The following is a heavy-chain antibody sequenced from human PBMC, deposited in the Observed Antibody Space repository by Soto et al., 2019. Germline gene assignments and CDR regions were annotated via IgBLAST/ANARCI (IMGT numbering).Heavy chain of an antibody. D-gene: IGHD6-19*01. CDR2: IYWDDDK. J-gene: IGHJ5*02. CDR3: AHNLRAVANNWFDP. V-gene: IGHV2-5*02. Sequence: SGPTLVNPTQTLTLTCTFSGFSLSTSGVGVGWIRQPPGKALEWLALIYWDDDKRYSPSLKSRLTITKDASKNQVVLTMTNMDPVDTATYYCAHNLRAVANNWFDPWGQGTLVTVSS. CDR1: GFSLSTSGVG.